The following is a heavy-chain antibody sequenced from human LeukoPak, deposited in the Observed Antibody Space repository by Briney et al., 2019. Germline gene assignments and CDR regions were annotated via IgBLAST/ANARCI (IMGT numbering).Heavy chain of an antibody. CDR1: GFTFSSYG. Sequence: PGGSLRLSCAASGFTFSSYGMHWVRQAPGKGLEWVAVISYDGSNKYYADSVKGRFTISRDNSKNTLYLRMNSLRAEDTAVYYCAKFGQQLVPDYWGQGTLVTVSS. D-gene: IGHD6-13*01. CDR2: ISYDGSNK. CDR3: AKFGQQLVPDY. J-gene: IGHJ4*02. V-gene: IGHV3-30*18.